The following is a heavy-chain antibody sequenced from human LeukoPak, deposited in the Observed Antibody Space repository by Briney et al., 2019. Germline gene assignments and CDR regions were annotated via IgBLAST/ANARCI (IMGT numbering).Heavy chain of an antibody. J-gene: IGHJ4*02. Sequence: GGSLRLSCAASGFTFSDYYVDWVRQAPGKGLEWIGRSKNRVQNYITQYAAFVQGRFTISRDDSKNSLYLQINTLKTEDTAVYYCARDDGGQGDYWGQGTLVTVSS. D-gene: IGHD2-15*01. CDR3: ARDDGGQGDY. CDR1: GFTFSDYY. V-gene: IGHV3-72*01. CDR2: SKNRVQNYIT.